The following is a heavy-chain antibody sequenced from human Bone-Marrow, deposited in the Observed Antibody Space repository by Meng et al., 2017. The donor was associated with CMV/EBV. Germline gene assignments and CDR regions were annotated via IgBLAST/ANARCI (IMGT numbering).Heavy chain of an antibody. D-gene: IGHD3-16*01. V-gene: IGHV4-59*08. Sequence: SETLSLTCSVSGGSISEYYWSWIRQSPGKGLEWIGYIYNTGSTNYNPSLKSRVIISFDTSKNHFSLKLSSVTAADTAVYYCARHPNDWVIDYWGQGTLVTVSS. CDR2: IYNTGST. CDR1: GGSISEYY. J-gene: IGHJ4*02. CDR3: ARHPNDWVIDY.